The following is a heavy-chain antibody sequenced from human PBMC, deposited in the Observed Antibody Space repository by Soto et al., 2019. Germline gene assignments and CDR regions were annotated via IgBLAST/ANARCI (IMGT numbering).Heavy chain of an antibody. CDR2: ISGSGGST. J-gene: IGHJ6*02. Sequence: EVQLLESGGGLVQPGGSLRLSCAASGFTFSSYAMSWVRQAPGKGLEWVSAISGSGGSTYYADSVKGRFTISRDNSKNTLYLQMNSLRAEDTAVYYCAKVNGYSSSSGPIRYYYYYGMDVRGQGTTVTVSS. CDR3: AKVNGYSSSSGPIRYYYYYGMDV. CDR1: GFTFSSYA. D-gene: IGHD6-6*01. V-gene: IGHV3-23*01.